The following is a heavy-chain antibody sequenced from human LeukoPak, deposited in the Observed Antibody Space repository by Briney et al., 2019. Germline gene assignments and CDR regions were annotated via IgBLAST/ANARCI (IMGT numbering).Heavy chain of an antibody. CDR1: GGSISSGSYY. CDR3: ARSSGRSYGDFDY. CDR2: ICTSGST. J-gene: IGHJ4*02. D-gene: IGHD5-18*01. V-gene: IGHV4-61*02. Sequence: SQTLSLTCTVSGGSISSGSYYWSWIRQPAGKGLEWIGRICTSGSTNYNPSLKSRGTMSLDTSNNQFSLKLSSVTAADTAVYYCARSSGRSYGDFDYWGQGNLVTVSS.